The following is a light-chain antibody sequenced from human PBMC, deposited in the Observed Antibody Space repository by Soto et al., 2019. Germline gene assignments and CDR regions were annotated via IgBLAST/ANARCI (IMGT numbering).Light chain of an antibody. CDR2: EVT. J-gene: IGLJ1*01. CDR3: CSLTTSHTYV. CDR1: TSDVGRYKF. V-gene: IGLV2-14*01. Sequence: QSALTQPASVSGSPGQSITISCTGTTSDVGRYKFVSWYQHHPGKAPKLLIFEVTNRPSGVSSRFSGSKSGNTASLTISGLQADDEADYYCCSLTTSHTYVFGSGTKLTVL.